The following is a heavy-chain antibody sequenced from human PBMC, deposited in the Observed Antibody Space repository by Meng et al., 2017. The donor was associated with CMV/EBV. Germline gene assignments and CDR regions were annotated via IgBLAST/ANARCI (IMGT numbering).Heavy chain of an antibody. V-gene: IGHV1-69*05. D-gene: IGHD1-1*01. Sequence: SVKVSCKASGGIFSSYAISWVRQAPGQGLEWMGGIIPIFGTANYAQKFQGRVTITTDESTSTAYMELSSLRSEDTAVYYCARVDRYNWNDVGAFDIWGQGTMVTVSS. J-gene: IGHJ3*02. CDR1: GGIFSSYA. CDR3: ARVDRYNWNDVGAFDI. CDR2: IIPIFGTA.